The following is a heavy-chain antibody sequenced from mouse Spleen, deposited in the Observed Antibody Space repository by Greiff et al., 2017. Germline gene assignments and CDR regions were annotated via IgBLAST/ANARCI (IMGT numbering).Heavy chain of an antibody. CDR1: GYTFTSYW. J-gene: IGHJ2*01. D-gene: IGHD1-1*01. CDR3: ARGDYGSSYD. V-gene: IGHV1-69*01. CDR2: IDPSDSYT. Sequence: QVQLQQPGAELVMPGASVKLSCKASGYTFTSYWMHWVKQRPGQGLEWIGEIDPSDSYTNYNQKFKAKATLTVDKSSSTAYMQLSSLTSEDSAVYYCARGDYGSSYDWGQGTTLTVSS.